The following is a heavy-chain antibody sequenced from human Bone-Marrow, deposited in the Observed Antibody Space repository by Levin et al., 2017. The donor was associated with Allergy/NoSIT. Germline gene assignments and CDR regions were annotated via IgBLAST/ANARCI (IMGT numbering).Heavy chain of an antibody. Sequence: GGSLRLSCAASGLSVTSNYITWVRQAPGKGLEWVSVIYDGGGRYYADSVKGRFTISRDDSRNTVDLQMNSLRVEDTGVYFCARIGADGTGFDPWGQGTQV. V-gene: IGHV3-53*01. J-gene: IGHJ5*02. CDR3: ARIGADGTGFDP. D-gene: IGHD6-13*01. CDR1: GLSVTSNY. CDR2: IYDGGGR.